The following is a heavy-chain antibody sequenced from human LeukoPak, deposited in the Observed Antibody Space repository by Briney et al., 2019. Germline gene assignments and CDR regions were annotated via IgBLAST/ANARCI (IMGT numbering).Heavy chain of an antibody. D-gene: IGHD1-26*01. CDR1: GFTFSNYG. CDR2: IWYDGSNG. J-gene: IGHJ3*02. CDR3: ARPLSIVGATIGAFDI. Sequence: GGSLRLSCAASGFTFSNYGMHWVGQAPGKGREGGAGIWYDGSNGYSADSVKGRFTISRDNSKNTLYLQMNSLRAEGTAVYYCARPLSIVGATIGAFDIWGQGTMVTVSS. V-gene: IGHV3-33*01.